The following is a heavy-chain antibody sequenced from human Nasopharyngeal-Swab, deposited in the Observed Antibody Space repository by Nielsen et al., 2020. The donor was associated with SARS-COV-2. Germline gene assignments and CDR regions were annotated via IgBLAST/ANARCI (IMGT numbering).Heavy chain of an antibody. CDR1: GYDFTSYW. CDR2: FFPDDSDS. Sequence: GGSLRLSCKASGYDFTSYWIGWLRQMPDKGLDWMGIFFPDDSDSRYSPSFQGQVTFSADKSLATAYLQWGSLKPSDSATYYCATHSVWELPHAFDIWGQGTRVIVSP. CDR3: ATHSVWELPHAFDI. D-gene: IGHD1-26*01. V-gene: IGHV5-51*01. J-gene: IGHJ3*02.